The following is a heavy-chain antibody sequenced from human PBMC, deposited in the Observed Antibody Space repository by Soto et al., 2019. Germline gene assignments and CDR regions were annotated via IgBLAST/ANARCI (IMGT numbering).Heavy chain of an antibody. CDR3: ARERYGSGGAFDI. CDR2: IWYDGSKE. D-gene: IGHD3-10*01. Sequence: QVQLVESGGGVVQPGRSLRLSCAASGLTFSSYGMHWVRQAPGKGLEWVAVIWYDGSKEYYADSVKGRFTISRDNSKNTLNLQMNSLRAEDTAVYYCARERYGSGGAFDIWGPGTMVTVSS. V-gene: IGHV3-33*01. CDR1: GLTFSSYG. J-gene: IGHJ3*02.